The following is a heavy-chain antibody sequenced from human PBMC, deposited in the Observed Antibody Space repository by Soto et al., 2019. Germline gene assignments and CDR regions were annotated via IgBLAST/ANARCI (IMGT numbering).Heavy chain of an antibody. V-gene: IGHV1-18*01. CDR1: GYTFTSYG. D-gene: IGHD2-21*02. CDR3: ARERGLCGQNGGGCYSRYYYYGMDV. J-gene: IGHJ6*02. CDR2: ISAYNGNT. Sequence: QVQLVQSGAEVKKPGASVKVSCKASGYTFTSYGISWVRQAPGQGLEWMGWISAYNGNTNYAQKLQGRVTMTTDTSTSTAYXXLXSXXSDDTAVYYCARERGLCGQNGGGCYSRYYYYGMDVWGQGTTVTVSS.